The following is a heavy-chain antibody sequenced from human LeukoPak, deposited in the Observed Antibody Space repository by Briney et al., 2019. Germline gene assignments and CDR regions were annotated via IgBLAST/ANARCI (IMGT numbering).Heavy chain of an antibody. CDR1: GFVFDDYG. CDR3: ARDREGQLLWFGELGY. Sequence: GGSLRLSCAASGFVFDDYGTSWVRQAPGKGLEWVSAINWDGSTTSYADSVKGRFTISRDKAKKSLYLQMNSLRAEDTALYYCARDREGQLLWFGELGYWGQGSLVTVPS. J-gene: IGHJ4*02. CDR2: INWDGSTT. D-gene: IGHD3-10*01. V-gene: IGHV3-20*04.